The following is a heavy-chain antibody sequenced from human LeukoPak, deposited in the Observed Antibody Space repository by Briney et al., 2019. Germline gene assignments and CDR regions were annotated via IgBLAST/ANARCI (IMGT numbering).Heavy chain of an antibody. CDR3: AKGGYSGSYPPDY. J-gene: IGHJ4*02. CDR2: ISGSGGST. Sequence: GGSLRLSCAASGFTFSSYAMSWVRQAPGKGLEWVSAISGSGGSTSYADSVKGRFTISRDNSKNTLYLQMNSLRAEDTVVYYCAKGGYSGSYPPDYWGQGTLVTVSS. CDR1: GFTFSSYA. V-gene: IGHV3-23*01. D-gene: IGHD1-26*01.